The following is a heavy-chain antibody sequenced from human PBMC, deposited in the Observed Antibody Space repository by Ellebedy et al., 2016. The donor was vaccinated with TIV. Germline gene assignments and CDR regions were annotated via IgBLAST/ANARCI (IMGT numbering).Heavy chain of an antibody. V-gene: IGHV7-4-1*02. Sequence: ASVKVSCKASGDTLTKYGLNWVRQAPGQGPEWMGWINTNTGDPTYAQGFTGRFVFSLDTSVNTAYLRISSLKADDTAVYYCALQMVRGDMEAFDIWGQGTMVTVSS. CDR2: INTNTGDP. CDR1: GDTLTKYG. D-gene: IGHD3-10*01. J-gene: IGHJ3*02. CDR3: ALQMVRGDMEAFDI.